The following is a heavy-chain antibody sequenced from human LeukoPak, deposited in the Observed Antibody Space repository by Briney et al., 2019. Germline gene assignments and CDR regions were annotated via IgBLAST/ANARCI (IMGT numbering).Heavy chain of an antibody. D-gene: IGHD6-13*01. J-gene: IGHJ5*02. CDR2: IYYSWST. CDR3: ARDTSSPGIAAAGTFAP. V-gene: IGHV4-59*12. CDR1: GGSISSYY. Sequence: SETLSLTCTVSGGSISSYYWSWIRQPPPKGLEWIGYIYYSWSTNYNPSLKSRVTISVDTSKNQFSLKLSSVTAADTAVYYCARDTSSPGIAAAGTFAPWGQGTLVTVSS.